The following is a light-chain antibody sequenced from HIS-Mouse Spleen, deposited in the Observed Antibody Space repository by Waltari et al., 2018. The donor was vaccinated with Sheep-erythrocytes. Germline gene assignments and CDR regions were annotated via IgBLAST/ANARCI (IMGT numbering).Light chain of an antibody. CDR2: LNSDGSH. CDR3: QTWGTGIQV. Sequence: QLVLTQSPSASASLGASVKLTCTLSSGHSSYAIAWPQQQPEKGTRYLMKLNSDGSHSKGDGIPDRFSGSSSGAERYLTISSLQSEDEADYYCQTWGTGIQVFGGGTKLTVL. CDR1: SGHSSYA. J-gene: IGLJ2*01. V-gene: IGLV4-69*01.